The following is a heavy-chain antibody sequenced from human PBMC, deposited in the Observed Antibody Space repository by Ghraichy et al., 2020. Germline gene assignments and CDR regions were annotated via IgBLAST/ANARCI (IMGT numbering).Heavy chain of an antibody. CDR1: GGSISTTNYF. D-gene: IGHD6-19*01. V-gene: IGHV4-39*01. CDR3: GRRDSGSPGIDY. J-gene: IGHJ4*02. Sequence: SETLSLTCTVSGGSISTTNYFWGWIRQPPGKGLEWIGNIYYIGSAYYSPSLKSRVTISIDTSKNQFSLKLASVTAADTAVYYCGRRDSGSPGIDYCGQGTLVAVSP. CDR2: IYYIGSA.